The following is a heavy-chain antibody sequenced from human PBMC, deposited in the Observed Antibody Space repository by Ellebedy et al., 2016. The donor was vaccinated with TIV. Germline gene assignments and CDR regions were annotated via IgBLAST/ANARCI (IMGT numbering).Heavy chain of an antibody. CDR1: GFTVSSNF. CDR2: IYGGGTI. V-gene: IGHV3-53*01. Sequence: GESLKISCAASGFTVSSNFMTWVRQAPGKGLEWVSVIYGGGTIRYADPVKGRFTISRDNSKNTVDLQMNSLRAEDTAVYYCARPTVPATICGARGMDVWGQGTTVIVSS. CDR3: ARPTVPATICGARGMDV. D-gene: IGHD2-2*01. J-gene: IGHJ6*02.